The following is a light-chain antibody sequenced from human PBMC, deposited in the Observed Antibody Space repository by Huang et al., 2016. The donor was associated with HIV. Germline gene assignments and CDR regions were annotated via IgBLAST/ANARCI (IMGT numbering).Light chain of an antibody. V-gene: IGKV3-15*01. Sequence: EIVMTQSPDTRSVSPGERATLSCRASQSVRDKLAWYQQKPGQDPRLLLHATSTRAAGVPARFSGSGSGTEFTLTISSLQSEDCGVYYCQQYESWPPLTFGGGTKVEIK. CDR3: QQYESWPPLT. CDR2: ATS. CDR1: QSVRDK. J-gene: IGKJ4*01.